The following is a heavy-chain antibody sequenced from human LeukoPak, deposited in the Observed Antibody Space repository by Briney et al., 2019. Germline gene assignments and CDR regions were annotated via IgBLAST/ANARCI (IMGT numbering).Heavy chain of an antibody. V-gene: IGHV3-33*06. CDR1: GFTFSTYR. Sequence: PGRSLRLSCAASGFTFSTYRMLWPPPAPGKGLECVADIWPDGNNKYYADYVKGRFTISRDTSKTTLYLQMNSLRAEDTAVYYCAKHGHVSGVGYFDFDYWGQGTLVAVSS. J-gene: IGHJ4*02. CDR3: AKHGHVSGVGYFDFDY. D-gene: IGHD1-26*01. CDR2: IWPDGNNK.